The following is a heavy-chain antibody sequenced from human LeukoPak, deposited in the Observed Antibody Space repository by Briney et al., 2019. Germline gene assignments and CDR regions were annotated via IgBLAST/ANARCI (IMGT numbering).Heavy chain of an antibody. CDR1: GGSISSSNW. Sequence: SETLSLTCAVSGGSISSSNWWSWVRQPPGKGLEWIGSIYYSGSTYYNPSLKSRVTISVDTSKNQFSLKLSSVTAADTAVYYCARDSPPAMKFDYWGQGTLVTVSS. V-gene: IGHV4-4*02. D-gene: IGHD2-2*01. CDR3: ARDSPPAMKFDY. CDR2: IYYSGST. J-gene: IGHJ4*02.